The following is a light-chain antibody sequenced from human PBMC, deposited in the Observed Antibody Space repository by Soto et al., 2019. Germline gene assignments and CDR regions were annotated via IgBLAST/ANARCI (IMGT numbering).Light chain of an antibody. CDR2: WAS. CDR3: QHFYTPPLFT. V-gene: IGKV4-1*01. Sequence: DIVMTQSPDSLAVSLGERASITCRSSQAVFRDSSGRHLLAWYQQKPGQPPKLLIYWASTRESGVPDRFSGSGSGTDFTLTISSLQAKDVAVYYCQHFYTPPLFTFGQGTKLEI. J-gene: IGKJ2*01. CDR1: QAVFRDSSGRHL.